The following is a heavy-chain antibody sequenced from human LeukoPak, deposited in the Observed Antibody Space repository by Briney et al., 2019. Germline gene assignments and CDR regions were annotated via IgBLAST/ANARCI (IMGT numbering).Heavy chain of an antibody. Sequence: QSGGSLRLSCAASGFTVSSNYMTWVRQAPGKGLEWVSIFYSGGSTYYADSVKGRFTIFRDNSKNTLYLQMNSLRAEDTAVYYCARALAEYCSSTSCYPDAFDIWGQGTMVTVSS. J-gene: IGHJ3*02. CDR3: ARALAEYCSSTSCYPDAFDI. V-gene: IGHV3-66*01. CDR1: GFTVSSNY. D-gene: IGHD2-2*01. CDR2: FYSGGST.